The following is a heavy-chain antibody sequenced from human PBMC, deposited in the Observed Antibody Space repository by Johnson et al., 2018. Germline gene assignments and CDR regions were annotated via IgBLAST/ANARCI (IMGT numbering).Heavy chain of an antibody. CDR2: VVHRGTT. Sequence: QVQLQESGPGLVTPSETLYLTCAVSGGSVMTNNWWTWVRQSPGKGLEWIGEVVHRGTTHYNPSLRVRVTMSVDRSKNQFSLWLGCVTAAGSAVWYFARAVYSYGHDAFDIWGQGTTVSVSS. J-gene: IGHJ3*02. CDR1: GGSVMTNNW. CDR3: ARAVYSYGHDAFDI. V-gene: IGHV4-4*02. D-gene: IGHD5-18*01.